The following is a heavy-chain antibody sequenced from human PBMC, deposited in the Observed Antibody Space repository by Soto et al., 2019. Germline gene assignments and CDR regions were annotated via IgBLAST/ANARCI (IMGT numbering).Heavy chain of an antibody. V-gene: IGHV3-43*01. CDR1: GFTFDDYT. CDR2: ISWDGGST. J-gene: IGHJ2*01. Sequence: EVPLVESGGVVVQPGGSLRLSCAASGFTFDDYTMHWVRQAPGKGLEWVSLISWDGGSTYYADSVKGRFTISRDNSKNSLYLQMNSLRTEDTALYYCASSPGSGFDLWGRGTLVTVSS. D-gene: IGHD6-25*01. CDR3: ASSPGSGFDL.